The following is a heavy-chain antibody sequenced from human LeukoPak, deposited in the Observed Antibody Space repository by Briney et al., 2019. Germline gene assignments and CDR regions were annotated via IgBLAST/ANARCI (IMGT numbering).Heavy chain of an antibody. V-gene: IGHV4-39*07. Sequence: SETLSLTCTVSGGSISSSSYYWGWIRQPPGKGLEWIGSIYYSGSTYYNPSLKSRVTISVDTSKNQFSLKLSSVTAADTAVYYCARTRFDYGDYAGYFDYWGQGTLVTVSS. CDR3: ARTRFDYGDYAGYFDY. CDR2: IYYSGST. CDR1: GGSISSSSYY. J-gene: IGHJ4*02. D-gene: IGHD4-17*01.